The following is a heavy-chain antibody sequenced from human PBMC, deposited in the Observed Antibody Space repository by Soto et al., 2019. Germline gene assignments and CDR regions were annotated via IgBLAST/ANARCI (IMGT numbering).Heavy chain of an antibody. V-gene: IGHV6-1*01. CDR2: TYYRSKWYN. Sequence: SQTLSLTCAISGDSVSSNSAAWNWIRQSPSRGLEWLGRTYYRSKWYNDYAVSVKSRIPIKPDTSKNQFSLQLNSVTPEDTAVYYFARDLITSDAFDIWGQGTMVTVSS. CDR3: ARDLITSDAFDI. CDR1: GDSVSSNSAA. D-gene: IGHD1-20*01. J-gene: IGHJ3*02.